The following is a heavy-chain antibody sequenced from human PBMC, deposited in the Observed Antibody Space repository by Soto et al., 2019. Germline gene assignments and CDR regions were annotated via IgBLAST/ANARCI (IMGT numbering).Heavy chain of an antibody. CDR2: IYYSGST. CDR1: GGSISSYY. Sequence: SETLSLTCTASGGSISSYYWSWIRQPPGKGLEWIGYIYYSGSTNYNPSLKSRVTISVDTSKNQFSLKLSSVTAADTAVYYCARGLTGTTFDYWGQGTLVTVSS. J-gene: IGHJ4*02. CDR3: ARGLTGTTFDY. D-gene: IGHD1-7*01. V-gene: IGHV4-59*01.